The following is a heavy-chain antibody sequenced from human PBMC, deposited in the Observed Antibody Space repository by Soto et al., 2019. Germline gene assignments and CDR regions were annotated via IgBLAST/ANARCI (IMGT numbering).Heavy chain of an antibody. J-gene: IGHJ3*02. Sequence: QVQLQESGPGLVKPSQTLSLTCTVSGGSISSGGYYWSWIRQHPGKGLEWIGYIYYSGSTYYNPSLKSRVTISVDTSKNQFSLKLSSVTAADTAVYYCARGYSSGYVRLSPGDAFDIWGQGTMVTVSS. CDR1: GGSISSGGYY. CDR3: ARGYSSGYVRLSPGDAFDI. CDR2: IYYSGST. V-gene: IGHV4-31*03. D-gene: IGHD3-22*01.